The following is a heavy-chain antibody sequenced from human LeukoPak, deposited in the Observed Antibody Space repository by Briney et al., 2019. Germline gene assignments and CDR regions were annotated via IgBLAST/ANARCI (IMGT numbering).Heavy chain of an antibody. CDR2: ISSSGSTI. CDR3: ASGPPFLKYFEY. CDR1: GFTFSSYE. V-gene: IGHV3-48*03. D-gene: IGHD3-3*01. J-gene: IGHJ4*02. Sequence: PGGSLRLSCAASGFTFSSYEMNWVRQAPGKGLEWVSYISSSGSTIFYADSVKGRFTISRDDSNNALYLQMHSLRAEDTALYYCASGPPFLKYFEYWGQGTLVTVSS.